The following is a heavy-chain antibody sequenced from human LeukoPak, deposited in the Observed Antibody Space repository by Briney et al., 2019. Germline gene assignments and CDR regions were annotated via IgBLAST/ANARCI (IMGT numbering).Heavy chain of an antibody. CDR2: ISSSSSYI. V-gene: IGHV3-21*01. J-gene: IGHJ6*02. D-gene: IGHD3-3*01. CDR3: ARSFGVVTLPTDV. Sequence: PGGSLRLSCAASGFTFSSHSMNWVRQAPGKGLEWVSSISSSSSYIYYADSVKGRFTISRDNAKNSLYLQMNSLRAEDTAVYYCARSFGVVTLPTDVWGQGTTVTVSS. CDR1: GFTFSSHS.